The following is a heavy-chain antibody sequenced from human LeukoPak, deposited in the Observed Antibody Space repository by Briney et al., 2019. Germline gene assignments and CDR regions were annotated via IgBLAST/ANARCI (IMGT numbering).Heavy chain of an antibody. CDR1: GGSISSGDYY. J-gene: IGHJ3*02. V-gene: IGHV4-30-4*01. CDR2: IYYSGST. D-gene: IGHD3-22*01. Sequence: PSETLSLTCTVSGGSISSGDYYWSWIRQPPGKGLEWTGYIYYSGSTYYNPSLKSRVTISVDTSKNQFSLKLSSVTAADTAVYYCAGGWVYYYDSSGYYDHDAFDIWGQGTMVTVSS. CDR3: AGGWVYYYDSSGYYDHDAFDI.